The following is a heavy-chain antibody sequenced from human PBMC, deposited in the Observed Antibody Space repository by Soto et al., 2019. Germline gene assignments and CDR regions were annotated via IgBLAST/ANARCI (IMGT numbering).Heavy chain of an antibody. Sequence: EVQLLESGGALVQPGGSLRLSCAASGFTFNSYVMTWVRQAPGEGLEWVSSISRSGRGSEYYADSVKGRFTISRDNSENTLFLQMNNLRDEDTALYYCARGRYLDSSDYWVANLPFDHWGLGTLVTVSS. D-gene: IGHD3-22*01. CDR1: GFTFNSYV. CDR2: ISRSGRGSE. J-gene: IGHJ4*02. V-gene: IGHV3-23*01. CDR3: ARGRYLDSSDYWVANLPFDH.